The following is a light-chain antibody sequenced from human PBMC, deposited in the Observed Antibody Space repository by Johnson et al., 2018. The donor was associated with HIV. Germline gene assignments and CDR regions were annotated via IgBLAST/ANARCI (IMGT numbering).Light chain of an antibody. J-gene: IGLJ1*01. V-gene: IGLV1-41*01. CDR1: SSNVGSSF. Sequence: QSVLTQPPSVSAAPGQTVTISCSGSSSNVGSSFVSWYRQVPGTAPKLLIYDNNKRPSGIPGRFSGSKSGPSATLGITGRWPEDEADYYCLPGNTGPRSYIFGSGTKVTVL. CDR3: LPGNTGPRSYI. CDR2: DNN.